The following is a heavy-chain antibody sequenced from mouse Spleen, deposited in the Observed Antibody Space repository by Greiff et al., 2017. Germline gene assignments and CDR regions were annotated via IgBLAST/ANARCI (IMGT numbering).Heavy chain of an antibody. Sequence: EVQLQQPGAELVKPGASVKLSCKASGYSFTSYWMHWVKQRPGQGLEWIGAIYPGNSDTSYNQKFKGKAKLTAVTSASTAYMELSSLTNEDSAVYYCTSPITTAYYAMDYWGQGTSVTVSS. J-gene: IGHJ4*01. CDR3: TSPITTAYYAMDY. CDR1: GYSFTSYW. V-gene: IGHV1-5*01. D-gene: IGHD1-2*01. CDR2: IYPGNSDT.